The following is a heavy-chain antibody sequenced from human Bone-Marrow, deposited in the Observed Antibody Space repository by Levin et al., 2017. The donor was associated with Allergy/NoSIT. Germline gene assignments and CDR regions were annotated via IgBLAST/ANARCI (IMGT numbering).Heavy chain of an antibody. CDR1: GFTFSSYA. V-gene: IGHV3-23*01. CDR2: INGGGDNS. D-gene: IGHD3-22*01. Sequence: PGGSLRLSCEASGFTFSSYAISWVRQAPGRGLEWISAINGGGDNSYYTDSVKGRFTISRDNSKNTVYLQMNSLRAEDTAIYYCASDSSGYYLSQYNWFDPWGQGTQVTVSS. J-gene: IGHJ5*02. CDR3: ASDSSGYYLSQYNWFDP.